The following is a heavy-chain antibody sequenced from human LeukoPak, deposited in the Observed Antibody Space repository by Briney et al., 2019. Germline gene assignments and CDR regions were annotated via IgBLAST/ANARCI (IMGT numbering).Heavy chain of an antibody. CDR2: ISSSGSTI. V-gene: IGHV3-48*04. CDR1: GFTFSTSA. J-gene: IGHJ4*02. D-gene: IGHD3-10*01. CDR3: ARGRITMVRGVDY. Sequence: GGSLRLSCAASGFTFSTSAMTWVRQAPGKGLEWVSYISSSGSTIYYADSVKGRFTISRDNAKNSLYLQMNSLRAEDTAVYYCARGRITMVRGVDYWGQGTLVTVSS.